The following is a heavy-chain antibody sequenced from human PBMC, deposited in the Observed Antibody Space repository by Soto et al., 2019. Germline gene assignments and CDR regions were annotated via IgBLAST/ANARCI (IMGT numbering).Heavy chain of an antibody. CDR1: GGTFSSST. CDR3: ARVRSSSSWYFWFDP. D-gene: IGHD6-13*01. V-gene: IGHV1-69*02. J-gene: IGHJ5*02. Sequence: SVKVSCKASGGTFSSSTISWVRKAPGQGLEWMGRIIPILGIANYAQKFQGRVTITADKSTSTAYMELSSLRSEDTAVYYCARVRSSSSWYFWFDPWGQGTLVTVSS. CDR2: IIPILGIA.